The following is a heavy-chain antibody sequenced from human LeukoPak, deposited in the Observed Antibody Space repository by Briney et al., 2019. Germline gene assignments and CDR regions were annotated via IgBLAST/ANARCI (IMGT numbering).Heavy chain of an antibody. CDR1: GGSISSTNW. D-gene: IGHD1-26*01. J-gene: IGHJ4*02. CDR2: ISLTGET. CDR3: SRESGTFCPFGY. Sequence: SETLSLTCGASGGSISSTNWWCCVRQPPGQGLEWIGDISLTGETNYNPSLNGRVTMSLDESINQLSAHRRSGTAAHMAICYCSRESGTFCPFGYWGQGTLVIVPP. V-gene: IGHV4-4*02.